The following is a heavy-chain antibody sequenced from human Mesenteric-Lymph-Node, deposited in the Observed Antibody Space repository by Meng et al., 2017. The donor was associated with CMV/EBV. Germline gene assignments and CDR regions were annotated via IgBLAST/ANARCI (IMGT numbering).Heavy chain of an antibody. CDR2: ISSDGNFQ. J-gene: IGHJ4*02. CDR3: AKEWAPHEHFDY. CDR1: GFPFRTYA. V-gene: IGHV3-30-3*02. Sequence: GGSLRLSCAASGFPFRTYAMHWVRQAPGKGREWVAVISSDGNFQHYADSLKGRFTISRDNSKNTLYPQMNSLRAEDTAVYYCAKEWAPHEHFDYWGQGTLVTVSS.